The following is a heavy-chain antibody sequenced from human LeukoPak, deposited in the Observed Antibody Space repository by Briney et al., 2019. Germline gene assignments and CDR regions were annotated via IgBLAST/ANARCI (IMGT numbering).Heavy chain of an antibody. Sequence: GGTLRLSCAASGFTFSSFGMHWVRQVPGKGLEWVAFIRYDGSSKYYAGSVKGRFTISRDNSKNTLYLQMNSLRAEDTAVYYCAKGFFAYAVDYWGQGTLVTVSS. V-gene: IGHV3-30*02. CDR2: IRYDGSSK. D-gene: IGHD3-10*01. J-gene: IGHJ4*02. CDR3: AKGFFAYAVDY. CDR1: GFTFSSFG.